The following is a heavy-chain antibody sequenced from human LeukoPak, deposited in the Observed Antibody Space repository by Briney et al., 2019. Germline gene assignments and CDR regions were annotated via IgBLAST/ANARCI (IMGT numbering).Heavy chain of an antibody. Sequence: ASVKVSCKASGGTFSSYAISWVRQAPGQGLECMGRIIPIFGTANYAQKFQGRVTITTDESTSTAYMELSSLRSEDTAVYYCARDRLGEKAPFPYYWGQGTLVTVSS. J-gene: IGHJ4*02. CDR1: GGTFSSYA. D-gene: IGHD3-16*01. V-gene: IGHV1-69*05. CDR2: IIPIFGTA. CDR3: ARDRLGEKAPFPYY.